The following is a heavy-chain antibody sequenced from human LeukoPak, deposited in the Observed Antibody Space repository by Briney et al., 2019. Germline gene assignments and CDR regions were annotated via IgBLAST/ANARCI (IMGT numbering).Heavy chain of an antibody. CDR1: GGSISSYY. Sequence: PSETLSLTCTISGGSISSYYGSWIRQHPGKGLEWIGYIYYSGSTYYNPSLKSRVTISVDTSKNQFSLKLSSVTAADTAVYYCARGEPDGYNVDYWGQGTLVTVSS. CDR2: IYYSGST. V-gene: IGHV4-59*12. D-gene: IGHD5-24*01. J-gene: IGHJ4*02. CDR3: ARGEPDGYNVDY.